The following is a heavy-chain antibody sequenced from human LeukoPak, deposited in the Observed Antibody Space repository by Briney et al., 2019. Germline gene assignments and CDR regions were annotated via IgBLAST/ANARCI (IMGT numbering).Heavy chain of an antibody. D-gene: IGHD4-17*01. J-gene: IGHJ5*02. V-gene: IGHV3-23*01. CDR1: GFTFSSYA. CDR3: ATVKYDYGDPVGWFDP. Sequence: GGSLRLSCAASGFTFSSYAMSWVRQAPGKGLEWVSAISGSGGSTYYADSVRGRFSISRDNAKNTLFLLMTSLRAEDTAVYYCATVKYDYGDPVGWFDPWGQGTLVTVSS. CDR2: ISGSGGST.